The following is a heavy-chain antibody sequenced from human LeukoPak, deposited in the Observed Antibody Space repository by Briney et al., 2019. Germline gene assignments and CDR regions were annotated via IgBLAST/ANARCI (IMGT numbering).Heavy chain of an antibody. J-gene: IGHJ5*02. V-gene: IGHV1-69*05. CDR3: ARDHYGDYVSNWFAP. CDR2: IIPIFGTA. D-gene: IGHD4-17*01. Sequence: SVKVSRKASGGTFSSYAISWVRQAPGQGLEWMGGIIPIFGTANYAQKFQGRVTITTDESTSTAYMELSSLRSEDTAVYYCARDHYGDYVSNWFAPWGQGTLVTVSS. CDR1: GGTFSSYA.